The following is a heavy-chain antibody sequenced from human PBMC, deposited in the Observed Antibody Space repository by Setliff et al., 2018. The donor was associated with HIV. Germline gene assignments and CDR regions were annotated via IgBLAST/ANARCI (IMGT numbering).Heavy chain of an antibody. CDR1: GFTFSTYA. CDR3: ARGYSSTWSHWYFDL. D-gene: IGHD6-13*01. J-gene: IGHJ2*01. V-gene: IGHV3-7*03. Sequence: GGSLRLSCAASGFTFSTYAMSWVRQAPGKGLEWVANIQQHGSEKNYVDSVKGRFTISRDNDKNSLFLQMNSLRADDTAVYYCARGYSSTWSHWYFDLWGRGTLVTVS. CDR2: IQQHGSEK.